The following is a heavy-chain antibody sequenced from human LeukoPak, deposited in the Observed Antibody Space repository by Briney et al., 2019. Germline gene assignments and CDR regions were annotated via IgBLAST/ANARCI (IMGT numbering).Heavy chain of an antibody. CDR2: INEDGSTT. Sequence: GGSLRLSSAASGSTFSSNWMHWVRQAPGKGLVWVSRINEDGSTTNYADSVKGRSTIFRDNAKNTLYLQMNSLRAEDTAVYYCVRDLGGRSGHWGQGTLVTVSS. CDR1: GSTFSSNW. D-gene: IGHD1-26*01. V-gene: IGHV3-74*01. J-gene: IGHJ4*02. CDR3: VRDLGGRSGH.